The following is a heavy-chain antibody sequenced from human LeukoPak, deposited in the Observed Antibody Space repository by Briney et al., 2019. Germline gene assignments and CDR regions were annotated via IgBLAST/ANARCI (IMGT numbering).Heavy chain of an antibody. CDR2: IYYSGST. Sequence: SETLSLTCTVSGGSISSSSYYWGWIRQPPGKGLEWIGSIYYSGSTYYNPSLKSRVTISVDTSKNQFSLKLSSVTAADTAVYYCARGEVYYDSSGYYIPVSAFDIWGQGTMVTVSS. D-gene: IGHD3-22*01. V-gene: IGHV4-39*07. CDR1: GGSISSSSYY. CDR3: ARGEVYYDSSGYYIPVSAFDI. J-gene: IGHJ3*02.